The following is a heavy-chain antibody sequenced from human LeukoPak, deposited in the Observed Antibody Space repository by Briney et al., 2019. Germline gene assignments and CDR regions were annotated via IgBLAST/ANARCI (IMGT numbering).Heavy chain of an antibody. J-gene: IGHJ4*02. CDR3: VRDDRRYGDYGYFDY. D-gene: IGHD4-17*01. Sequence: GGSLRLSCAASGFTFSTSGFHWVRQAPGRGLEWVAVIWYDGRNKYYGDSVKGRFTISRDNSKNTLYLQMNSLRAEDTAVYYCVRDDRRYGDYGYFDYWGQGTLVTVSS. CDR2: IWYDGRNK. CDR1: GFTFSTSG. V-gene: IGHV3-33*01.